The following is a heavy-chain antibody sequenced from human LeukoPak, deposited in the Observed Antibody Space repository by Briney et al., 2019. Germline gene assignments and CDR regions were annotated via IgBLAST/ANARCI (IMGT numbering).Heavy chain of an antibody. Sequence: GGSLRLSCAASGFTFSSYEMHWVRQAPGKGLEWVSYISSSGSTIYYADSVEGRFTISRDNAKNSLYLQMNSLRAEDTAVYYCARDYGGSSPFDYWGQGTLVTVSS. CDR1: GFTFSSYE. D-gene: IGHD4-23*01. CDR3: ARDYGGSSPFDY. J-gene: IGHJ4*02. CDR2: ISSSGSTI. V-gene: IGHV3-48*03.